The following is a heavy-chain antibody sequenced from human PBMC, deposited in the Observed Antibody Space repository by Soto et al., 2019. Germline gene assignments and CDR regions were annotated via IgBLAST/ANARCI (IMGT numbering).Heavy chain of an antibody. J-gene: IGHJ4*01. V-gene: IGHV4-31*03. CDR3: AGTIDCSSTSCYTYRSDY. CDR1: GGSISSGGYY. D-gene: IGHD2-2*02. CDR2: IYYSGST. Sequence: QVQLQESGPGLVKPSQTLSLTCTVSGGSISSGGYYWSWIRQHPGKGLEWIGYIYYSGSTYYNPSLKSRVTISVDTSKNQFSLKLSSVSAADTAVYYCAGTIDCSSTSCYTYRSDYWGHGTLVTVSS.